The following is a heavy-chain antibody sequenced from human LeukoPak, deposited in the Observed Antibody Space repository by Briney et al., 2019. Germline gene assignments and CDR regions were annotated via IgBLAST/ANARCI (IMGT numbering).Heavy chain of an antibody. CDR1: GFTFTGSW. CDR2: MNGDGSTI. Sequence: GGSLTLSCAASGFTFTGSWMHWVRQVPGKGLLWVARMNGDGSTINYADSVKGRFTISRDDANNMLYLQMNSLKVEDMAVYYCARAGYYRFDYWGQGVLVTVSS. D-gene: IGHD4-17*01. V-gene: IGHV3-74*01. CDR3: ARAGYYRFDY. J-gene: IGHJ4*02.